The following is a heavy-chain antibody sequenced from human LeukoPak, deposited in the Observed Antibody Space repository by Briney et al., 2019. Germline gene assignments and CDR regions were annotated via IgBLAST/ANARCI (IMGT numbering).Heavy chain of an antibody. Sequence: PGGSLRLSCAASGFTFSSYAMHWVRQAPGKGLEWVAIISYDGSNKYYADSVKGRFTISRDNSKNTLYLQMNSLRPEDTAVYYCAREGIQLWFGGVGDWFDPWGQGTLVTVSS. CDR3: AREGIQLWFGGVGDWFDP. CDR1: GFTFSSYA. D-gene: IGHD5-18*01. J-gene: IGHJ5*02. V-gene: IGHV3-30-3*01. CDR2: ISYDGSNK.